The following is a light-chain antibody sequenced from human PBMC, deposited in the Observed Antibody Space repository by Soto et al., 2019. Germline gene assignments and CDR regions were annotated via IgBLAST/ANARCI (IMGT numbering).Light chain of an antibody. CDR2: GAS. CDR1: QSISSN. V-gene: IGKV3-15*01. CDR3: QLYNKWPLYT. J-gene: IGKJ2*01. Sequence: EMVMTQSPATLSVSPGERATLSCRASQSISSNLAWYQQKPVQAPRLLLYGASTRATGIPARFSGSGAGTEFPLTIRSLQSEDFAVYYCQLYNKWPLYTFGQGTKLEIK.